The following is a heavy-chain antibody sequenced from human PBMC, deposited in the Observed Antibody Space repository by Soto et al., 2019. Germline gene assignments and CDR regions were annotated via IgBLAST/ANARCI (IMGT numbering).Heavy chain of an antibody. V-gene: IGHV3-73*01. CDR3: FRENCLSYHGMDV. J-gene: IGHJ6*02. CDR2: ISSEANSYAT. CDR1: GFAFSGST. Sequence: GGSLRLSCVASGFAFSGSTIHRVRQDSGKGLEWVGRISSEANSYATAYAAWVKGRFIISRDDSKTKAYLQMSSLKIEVTAVDYCFRENCLSYHGMDVWGQGTTVTVSS. D-gene: IGHD3-16*01.